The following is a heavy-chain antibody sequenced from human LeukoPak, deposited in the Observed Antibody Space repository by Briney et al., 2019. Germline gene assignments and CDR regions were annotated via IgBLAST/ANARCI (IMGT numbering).Heavy chain of an antibody. CDR1: GFTFSSHV. D-gene: IGHD7-27*01. V-gene: IGHV3-48*04. CDR3: ARGHWGLDS. Sequence: GGSLRLSCAASGFTFSSHVMSWVRQAPGKGLEWVSYISHTGTTMYYADSVKGRFTLSRDNARNSLYLQMNSLRAEDTAVYYCARGHWGLDSWGQGTLVSVSS. J-gene: IGHJ4*02. CDR2: ISHTGTTM.